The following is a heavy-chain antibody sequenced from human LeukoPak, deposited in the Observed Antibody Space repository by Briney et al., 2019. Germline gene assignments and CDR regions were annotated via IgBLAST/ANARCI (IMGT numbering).Heavy chain of an antibody. V-gene: IGHV3-7*01. CDR1: GFTFTNNF. CDR3: AREGFYFFDF. Sequence: GGSLRLSCSASGFTFTNNFMSWVHQVPGKGLEWVANIKQDGSEKTYADSVRGRFTIFRDNAKDSVYLQMNSLRAEDSAIYYCAREGFYFFDFWSQGTLVTVSS. J-gene: IGHJ4*01. CDR2: IKQDGSEK.